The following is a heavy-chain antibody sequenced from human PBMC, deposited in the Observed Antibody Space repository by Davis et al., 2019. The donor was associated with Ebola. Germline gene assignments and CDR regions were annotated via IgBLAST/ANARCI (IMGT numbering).Heavy chain of an antibody. CDR3: ARESSDVDTAMVGGQGYYYGMDV. CDR1: GFTFSSYS. J-gene: IGHJ6*02. D-gene: IGHD5-18*01. CDR2: ISSSSSYI. Sequence: GESLKISCAASGFTFSSYSMNWVRQAPGKGLEWVSSISSSSSYIYYADSVKGRFTISRDNAKNSLYLQMNSLRAEDTAVYYCARESSDVDTAMVGGQGYYYGMDVWGQGTTVTVSS. V-gene: IGHV3-21*01.